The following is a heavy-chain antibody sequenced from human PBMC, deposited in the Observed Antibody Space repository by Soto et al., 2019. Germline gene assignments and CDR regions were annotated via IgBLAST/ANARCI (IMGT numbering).Heavy chain of an antibody. V-gene: IGHV3-15*01. CDR1: GFTFSNAW. Sequence: PGGSLRLSCAASGFTFSNAWMSWVRQAPGKGLEWVGRIKSKTDGGTTDYAAPMKGRFTISRDDSKNTLYLQMNSLKTEDTAVYYCTTGAYNYGSGYYGMDVWGQGTTVTVSS. J-gene: IGHJ6*02. D-gene: IGHD5-18*01. CDR3: TTGAYNYGSGYYGMDV. CDR2: IKSKTDGGTT.